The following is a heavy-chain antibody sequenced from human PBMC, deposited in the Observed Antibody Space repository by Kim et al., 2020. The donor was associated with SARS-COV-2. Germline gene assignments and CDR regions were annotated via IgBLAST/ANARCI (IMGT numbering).Heavy chain of an antibody. CDR3: VSDGHGLDI. V-gene: IGHV3-48*02. CDR1: GFSFSSSS. Sequence: GGSLRLSCAASGFSFSSSSMNWVRQAPGKGLEWVSYISRGDTIYYANSVKGRFTISRDNADNSPYLQMSSLRDEDTAVYYCVSDGHGLDIWGHGTKVTVS. CDR2: ISRGDTI. J-gene: IGHJ6*02.